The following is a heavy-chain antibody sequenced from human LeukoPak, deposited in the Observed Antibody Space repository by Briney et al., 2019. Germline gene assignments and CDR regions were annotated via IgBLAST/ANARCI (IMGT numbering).Heavy chain of an antibody. D-gene: IGHD4-17*01. CDR2: IRYDGSNK. Sequence: GGSLRLSCAASGFTFSSYGMHWVRQAPGKGLEWVAFIRYDGSNKYYADSVKGRFTISRDNSKNTLYLQMNSLRAADTAVYYCAKAAPHEYGDNEYFQHWGQGTLVTVSS. J-gene: IGHJ1*01. V-gene: IGHV3-30*02. CDR1: GFTFSSYG. CDR3: AKAAPHEYGDNEYFQH.